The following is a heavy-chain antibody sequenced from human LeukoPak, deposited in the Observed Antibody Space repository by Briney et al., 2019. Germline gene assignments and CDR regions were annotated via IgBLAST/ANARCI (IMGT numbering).Heavy chain of an antibody. D-gene: IGHD5-12*01. CDR1: GFTFSSYS. Sequence: PGGSLRLSCAASGFTFSSYSMNWVRQAPGKGLEWVSGISDSGDSTYYADSVKGRFTISRDNSKNTLYLQMNSLRAEDTAIYYCAKTKIVATFFDYWGQGTLVTVSS. CDR3: AKTKIVATFFDY. V-gene: IGHV3-23*01. CDR2: ISDSGDST. J-gene: IGHJ4*02.